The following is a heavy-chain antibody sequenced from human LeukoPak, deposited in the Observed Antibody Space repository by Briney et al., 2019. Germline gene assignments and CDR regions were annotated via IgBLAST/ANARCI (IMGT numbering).Heavy chain of an antibody. J-gene: IGHJ6*03. CDR1: GFTFSSYW. V-gene: IGHV3-74*01. CDR3: ASDYGYYYYYMDV. D-gene: IGHD3-10*01. Sequence: GGSLRLSCAASGFTFSSYWMHWVRQAPGKGLVWVSRINTDGSSTSYADSVKGRFTISRDNAKNTLYLQMNSLRAEDTAVYYCASDYGYYYYYMDVWGKGTTVTVSS. CDR2: INTDGSST.